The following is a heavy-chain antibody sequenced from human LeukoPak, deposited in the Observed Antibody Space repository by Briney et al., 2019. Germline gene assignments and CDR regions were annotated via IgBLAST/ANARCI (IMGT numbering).Heavy chain of an antibody. Sequence: SETLSLTCTVSGGSISSYYWSWIRQPPGKGLEWIGYIYYSGSTNYNPSLKCRVTISVDTSKNQFSLKLSSVTAADTAVYYCARGTYYYDSSGYSFDYWGQGTLVTVSS. D-gene: IGHD3-22*01. CDR2: IYYSGST. J-gene: IGHJ4*02. V-gene: IGHV4-59*01. CDR3: ARGTYYYDSSGYSFDY. CDR1: GGSISSYY.